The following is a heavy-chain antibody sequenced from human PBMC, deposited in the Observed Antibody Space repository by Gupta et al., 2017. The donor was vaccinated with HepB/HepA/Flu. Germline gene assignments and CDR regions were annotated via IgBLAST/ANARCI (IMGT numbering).Heavy chain of an antibody. CDR2: IYYSGST. V-gene: IGHV4-59*01. CDR3: ASGPLIVVVPAASRSDYYYMDV. D-gene: IGHD2-2*01. Sequence: QVQLQESGPGLVKPSETLSLTSISSYYWSWIRQPPGKGLEWIGYIYYSGSTNYNPSLKSRVTIAVDTSKNQFSLKLSSVTAADTAVYYCASGPLIVVVPAASRSDYYYMDVWGKGTTVTVSS. J-gene: IGHJ6*03. CDR1: ISSYY.